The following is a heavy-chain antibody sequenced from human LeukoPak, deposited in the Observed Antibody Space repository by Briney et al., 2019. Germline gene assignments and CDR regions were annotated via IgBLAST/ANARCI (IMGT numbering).Heavy chain of an antibody. V-gene: IGHV3-33*06. J-gene: IGHJ4*02. CDR1: GFTFSSYG. Sequence: GGSLRLSCAASGFTFSSYGMHWVRQAPGKGLEWVAVIWYDGSNKYYADSVKGRFTISRDNSKNTLYLQMNSLRAEDTAVYYCAKARNLYYYDSSGPLDYWGQGTLVTVSS. CDR3: AKARNLYYYDSSGPLDY. D-gene: IGHD3-22*01. CDR2: IWYDGSNK.